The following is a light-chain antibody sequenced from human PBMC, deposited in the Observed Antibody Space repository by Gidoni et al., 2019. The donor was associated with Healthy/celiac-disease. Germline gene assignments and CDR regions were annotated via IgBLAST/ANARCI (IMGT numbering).Light chain of an antibody. CDR3: CSYAGSYTLV. CDR2: DVS. J-gene: IGLJ2*01. CDR1: SSDVGGYNY. Sequence: GSPGQSVTISCTGTSSDVGGYNYVSWYQQHPGKAPKLMIYDVSKRPSGVPDRFSGSKSGNTASLTISGLQAEDEADYYCCSYAGSYTLVFGGGTKLTVL. V-gene: IGLV2-11*01.